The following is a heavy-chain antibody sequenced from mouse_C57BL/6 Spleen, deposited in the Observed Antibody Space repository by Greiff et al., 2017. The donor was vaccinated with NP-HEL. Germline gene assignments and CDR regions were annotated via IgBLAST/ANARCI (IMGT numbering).Heavy chain of an antibody. CDR1: GYAFSSSW. CDR3: ARGILHYYFDY. CDR2: IYPGDGDT. Sequence: QVQLKESGPELVKPGASVKISCKASGYAFSSSWMNWVKQRPGKGLEWIGRIYPGDGDTNYNGKFKGKATLTADKSSSTAYMQLSSLTSEDSAVYFCARGILHYYFDYWGQGTTLTVSS. V-gene: IGHV1-82*01. J-gene: IGHJ2*01.